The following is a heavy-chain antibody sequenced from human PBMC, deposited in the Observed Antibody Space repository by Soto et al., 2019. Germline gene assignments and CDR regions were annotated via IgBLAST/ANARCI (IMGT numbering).Heavy chain of an antibody. D-gene: IGHD6-6*01. CDR1: GGSISSYY. CDR2: IYYSGST. J-gene: IGHJ6*02. V-gene: IGHV4-59*01. CDR3: AAYSSSAYYYYYYGMDV. Sequence: KTSETLSLTCTVSGGSISSYYWSWIRQPPGKGLEWIGYIYYSGSTNYNPSLKSRVTISVDTSKNQFSLKLSSVTAADTAVYYCAAYSSSAYYYYYYGMDVWGQGTTVTVSS.